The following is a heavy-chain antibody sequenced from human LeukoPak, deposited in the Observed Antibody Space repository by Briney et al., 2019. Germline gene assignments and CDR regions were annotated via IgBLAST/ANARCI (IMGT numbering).Heavy chain of an antibody. CDR3: TRDAFSGSYSSVFWFDP. CDR1: GFTFDDYA. V-gene: IGHV3-43*02. J-gene: IGHJ5*02. CDR2: ISGDGATT. D-gene: IGHD1-26*01. Sequence: GGSLRLSCAVSGFTFDDYAMHWVRQAPGKGLEWVSLISGDGATTYYADSVKGRFTISRDNSKNSLYLQMNSLRTEDTALYYCTRDAFSGSYSSVFWFDPWGQGTLVTVSS.